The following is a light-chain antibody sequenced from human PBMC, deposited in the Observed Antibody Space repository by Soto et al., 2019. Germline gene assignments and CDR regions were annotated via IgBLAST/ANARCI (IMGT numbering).Light chain of an antibody. CDR2: AAS. Sequence: IQMTQSPSSLSASVGDRVTLTCQASHDIRNDVAWYQHKSGQAPTRLIYAASSLQSGVPSRFTGSGSGTEFTLAISSLQPEDFATYYCLQHNTYPLTFGGGTKVDIK. V-gene: IGKV1-17*01. J-gene: IGKJ4*01. CDR1: HDIRND. CDR3: LQHNTYPLT.